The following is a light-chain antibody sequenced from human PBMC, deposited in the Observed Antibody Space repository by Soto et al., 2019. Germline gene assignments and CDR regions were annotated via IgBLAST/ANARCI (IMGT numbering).Light chain of an antibody. J-gene: IGKJ4*01. V-gene: IGKV4-1*01. CDR3: QLYFSAHRT. CDR2: RAS. CDR1: QSLLNSANDKIH. Sequence: DIVMTQSPASLAVSLGERATINCKSSQSLLNSANDKIHLAWYQQKPGQPPKLLIWRASTRDSGVPDLFSGSGSGTDFTLTINSLQAEDGSTYYCQLYFSAHRTFGGGTKVEI.